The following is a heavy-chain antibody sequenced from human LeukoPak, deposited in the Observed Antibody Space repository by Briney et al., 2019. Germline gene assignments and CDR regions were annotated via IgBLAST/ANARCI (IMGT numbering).Heavy chain of an antibody. D-gene: IGHD3-10*01. Sequence: PGGSLRLSCAASGFTFSSYGMHWVRQAPGKGLEWVAVISYDGSNKYYADSVKGRFTISRDNSKNTLYLQMNSLRAEDTAVYYCAKDRRVRGVIGYFDYWGQGTLVTVSS. CDR1: GFTFSSYG. CDR2: ISYDGSNK. J-gene: IGHJ4*02. V-gene: IGHV3-30*18. CDR3: AKDRRVRGVIGYFDY.